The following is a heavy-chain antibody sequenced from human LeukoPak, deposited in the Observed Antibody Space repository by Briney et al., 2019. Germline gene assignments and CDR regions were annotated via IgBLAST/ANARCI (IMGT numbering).Heavy chain of an antibody. CDR1: GGSISSGSYY. V-gene: IGHV4-61*02. D-gene: IGHD3-10*01. CDR2: IYTSGST. Sequence: PSQTLSLTCTVSGGSISSGSYYWSWIRQPAGKGLEWIGRIYTSGSTNYNPSLKSRITISVDTSKNPFSLKLSSVTAADTAVYYCAGAPGELLHYYMDVWGKGTTVTISS. J-gene: IGHJ6*03. CDR3: AGAPGELLHYYMDV.